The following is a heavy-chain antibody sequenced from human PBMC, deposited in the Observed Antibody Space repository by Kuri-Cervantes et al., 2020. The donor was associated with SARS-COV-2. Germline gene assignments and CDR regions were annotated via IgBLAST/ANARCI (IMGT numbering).Heavy chain of an antibody. Sequence: SETLSLTCTVSGGSISSHYWSWIRQPPGKGLEWIGYIYYSGSTNYNPSLKSRVTISVDTSKNQFPLKLSSVTAADTAVYYCARSMGNFWSGYYAAYYYYYMDVWGKGTTVTVSS. J-gene: IGHJ6*03. CDR3: ARSMGNFWSGYYAAYYYYYMDV. D-gene: IGHD3-3*01. CDR2: IYYSGST. CDR1: GGSISSHY. V-gene: IGHV4-59*11.